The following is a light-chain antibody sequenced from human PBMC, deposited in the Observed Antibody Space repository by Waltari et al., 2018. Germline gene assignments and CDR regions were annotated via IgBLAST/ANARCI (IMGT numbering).Light chain of an antibody. CDR1: TSDGADYNF. Sequence: QSALTQPASVSGSPGQSITISCTVSTSDGADYNFFSWYQQHPGKAPKLLIYDVSHRPSGVSPRFSGSKSANTAALTISGLQADDEADYYCSSFTSSTSGIFGGGTKVTV. CDR2: DVS. V-gene: IGLV2-14*03. J-gene: IGLJ2*01. CDR3: SSFTSSTSGI.